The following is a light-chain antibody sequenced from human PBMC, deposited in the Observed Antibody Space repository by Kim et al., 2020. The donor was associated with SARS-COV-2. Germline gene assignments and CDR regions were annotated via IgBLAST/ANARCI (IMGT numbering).Light chain of an antibody. Sequence: SSELTQDPAVSVALGQTVRITCQGDSLRRCYASWCQQKAGQAPIVVMSGKNNRPSGIPDRFSGSRSGSAASLTITGARAEDEADYYCNCRDSSGGQVIFGGGTQLTVL. CDR3: NCRDSSGGQVI. CDR1: SLRRCY. V-gene: IGLV3-19*01. CDR2: GKN. J-gene: IGLJ2*01.